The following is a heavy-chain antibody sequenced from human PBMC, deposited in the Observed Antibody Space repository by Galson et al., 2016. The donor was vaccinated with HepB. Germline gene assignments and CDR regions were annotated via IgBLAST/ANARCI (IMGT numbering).Heavy chain of an antibody. CDR1: GFSLRTSGVG. J-gene: IGHJ4*02. Sequence: PALVKPTQTLTLTCTFSGFSLRTSGVGVGWIRQPPGKALEWLALIYWNDEKRYSPSLKSRLTITQDTSKNQVILTMTNMDPVDTATYYCAHMSYCSGTYYWGQGTLVTVSS. CDR3: AHMSYCSGTYY. D-gene: IGHD3-10*01. CDR2: IYWNDEK. V-gene: IGHV2-5*01.